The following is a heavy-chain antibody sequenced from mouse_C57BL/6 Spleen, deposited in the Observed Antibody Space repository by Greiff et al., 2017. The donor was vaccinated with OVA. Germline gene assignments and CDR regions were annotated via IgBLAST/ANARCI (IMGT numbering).Heavy chain of an antibody. CDR1: GYAFSSSW. Sequence: QVQLQQSGPELVKPGASVKISCKASGYAFSSSWMNWVKQRPGKGLEWIGRIYPGDGDTNYNGKFKGKATLTADKSSSTAYMQLSSLTSEDSAVYFCARSHYDYYAMDYWGQGTSVTVSS. CDR3: ARSHYDYYAMDY. V-gene: IGHV1-82*01. D-gene: IGHD1-1*02. J-gene: IGHJ4*01. CDR2: IYPGDGDT.